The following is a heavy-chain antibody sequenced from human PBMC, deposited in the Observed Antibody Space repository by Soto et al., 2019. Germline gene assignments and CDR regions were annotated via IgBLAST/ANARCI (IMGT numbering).Heavy chain of an antibody. D-gene: IGHD1-1*01. CDR3: AVGPRVSSTGTGAH. J-gene: IGHJ4*02. V-gene: IGHV3-74*01. CDR2: ISDDGSTA. Sequence: PGGSLRLSCAVSGFTFSAYWMHWVRQVPGKGLTWVSRISDDGSTATYADSVKGRFIISRDNAKNTLYLEMNTLRADDSGLYYCAVGPRVSSTGTGAHWGRGPLVTVSS. CDR1: GFTFSAYW.